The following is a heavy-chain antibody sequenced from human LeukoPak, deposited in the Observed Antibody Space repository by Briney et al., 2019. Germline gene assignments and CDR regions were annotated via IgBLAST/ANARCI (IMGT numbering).Heavy chain of an antibody. CDR2: IYYSGST. D-gene: IGHD4-17*01. CDR3: ARAPGTVTTWNC. V-gene: IGHV4-61*01. J-gene: IGHJ4*02. Sequence: SETLSLTCTVSGGSVSSGSYYWSWIRQPPGKGLEWIGYIYYSGSTNYNPSLKSRVTISVDTSKNQFSLKLSSVTAADTAVYYCARAPGTVTTWNCWGQGTLVTVSS. CDR1: GGSVSSGSYY.